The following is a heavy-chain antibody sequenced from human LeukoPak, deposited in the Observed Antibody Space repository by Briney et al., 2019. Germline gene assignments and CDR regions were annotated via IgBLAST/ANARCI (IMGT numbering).Heavy chain of an antibody. V-gene: IGHV3-11*01. CDR2: ISSSGSTI. Sequence: GGSLRLSCAASGFTFSDYYMSWIRQAPGKGLERVSYISSSGSTIYYADSVKGRFTISRDNAKNSLYLQMNSLRAEDTAVYYCAREAATQYYYYYYYMDVWGKGTTVTISS. D-gene: IGHD2-15*01. CDR3: AREAATQYYYYYYYMDV. J-gene: IGHJ6*03. CDR1: GFTFSDYY.